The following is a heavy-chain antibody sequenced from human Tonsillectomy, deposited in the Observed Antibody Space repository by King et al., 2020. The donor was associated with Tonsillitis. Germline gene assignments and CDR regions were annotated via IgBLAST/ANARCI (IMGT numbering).Heavy chain of an antibody. CDR1: EFTFSEYW. CDR2: IQGDGSCK. D-gene: IGHD3-22*01. CDR3: ARDRNYHDISAYYDVLDL. Sequence: VQLVESGGGLVQPGGSLRLSCSASEFTFSEYWRTWVRLAPGGGVEWVANIQGDGSCKYYVGFVEGRFTISRDNADNSLFLRMNSLRVEDTAIYYCARDRNYHDISAYYDVLDLWGPGTMVTVSS. J-gene: IGHJ3*01. V-gene: IGHV3-7*01.